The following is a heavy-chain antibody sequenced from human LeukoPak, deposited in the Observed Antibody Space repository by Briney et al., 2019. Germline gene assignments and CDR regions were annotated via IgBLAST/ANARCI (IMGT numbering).Heavy chain of an antibody. Sequence: ASVKVSCKASGGTFSSYAISWLRQAPGQGLEWMGGIIPIFGTANYAQKFQGRVTITADESTSTAYMELSSLRSEDTAVYYCARGGYSYGFLLDYWGQGTLVTVSS. D-gene: IGHD5-18*01. CDR2: IIPIFGTA. CDR1: GGTFSSYA. V-gene: IGHV1-69*13. J-gene: IGHJ4*02. CDR3: ARGGYSYGFLLDY.